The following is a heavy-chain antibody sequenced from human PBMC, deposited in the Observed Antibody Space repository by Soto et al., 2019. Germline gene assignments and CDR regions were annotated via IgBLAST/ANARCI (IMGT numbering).Heavy chain of an antibody. J-gene: IGHJ6*02. CDR1: GASISDYY. V-gene: IGHV4-4*07. CDR3: AGDQGYYYSGIDV. CDR2: IYTSGST. Sequence: SETLSLTXTVSGASISDYYWSWIRQPAGQGLEWLGRIYTSGSTYYNPSLKSRVTMSVDTSKNQFSLKLSSVTAADTAVYYCAGDQGYYYSGIDVWGQGTTVTVSS.